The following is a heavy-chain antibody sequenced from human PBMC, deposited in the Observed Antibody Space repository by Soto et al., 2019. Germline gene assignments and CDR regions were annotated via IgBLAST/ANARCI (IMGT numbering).Heavy chain of an antibody. V-gene: IGHV1-2*04. CDR3: ARDFLTIFGVVFIPVLLSLLADAFDF. CDR2: INPNSGGT. J-gene: IGHJ3*01. Sequence: ASVKVSCKASGYTFTGYYMHWVRQAPGQGLEWMGWINPNSGGTNYAQKFQGWVTMTRDTSISTAYMELSRLRSDDTAVYYCARDFLTIFGVVFIPVLLSLLADAFDFWGQGTMVTLSS. CDR1: GYTFTGYY. D-gene: IGHD3-3*01.